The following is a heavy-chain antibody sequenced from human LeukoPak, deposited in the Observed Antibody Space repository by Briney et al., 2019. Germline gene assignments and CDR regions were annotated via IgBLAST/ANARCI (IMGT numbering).Heavy chain of an antibody. CDR3: AVGYCSGGSCYSLGY. CDR1: EYTFTGYY. D-gene: IGHD2-15*01. J-gene: IGHJ4*02. Sequence: GASVKVSCKASEYTFTGYYMHWVRQAPGQGLEWMGWINPNSGGTNYAQKFQGWVTMTRDTSISTAYMELSRLRSDDTAVYYCAVGYCSGGSCYSLGYWGQGTLVTVSS. CDR2: INPNSGGT. V-gene: IGHV1-2*04.